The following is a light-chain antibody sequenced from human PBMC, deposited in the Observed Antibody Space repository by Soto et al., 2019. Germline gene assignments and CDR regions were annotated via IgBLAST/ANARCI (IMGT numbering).Light chain of an antibody. CDR3: QQYGSSPPAFT. CDR2: GAS. Sequence: EIVLTQSPGTLSLSPGERATLSCRASQSVSSSYLAWYQQKPGQAPRRLIYGASSRATGIPDRFSGSGSGTDFTLTIRRLEPEDFAVYYCQQYGSSPPAFTFGPGTKVDIK. CDR1: QSVSSSY. V-gene: IGKV3-20*01. J-gene: IGKJ3*01.